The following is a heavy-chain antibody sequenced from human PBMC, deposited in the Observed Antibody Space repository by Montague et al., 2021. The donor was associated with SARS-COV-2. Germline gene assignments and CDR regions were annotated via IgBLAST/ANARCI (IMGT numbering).Heavy chain of an antibody. CDR2: LLTSGAT. V-gene: IGHV4-61*02. J-gene: IGHJ6*03. CDR3: ARDSPHFDFWRGHYGDKYYMDI. D-gene: IGHD3-3*01. Sequence: TLSLTCTVSGDSITSKTHYWDWVRQPAGKGLEWIGRLLTSGATNFNPSLKSRLTISRDTSKNEFYLKLSSVTAADTAAYYCARDSPHFDFWRGHYGDKYYMDIWGKGTTVTVS. CDR1: GDSITSKTHY.